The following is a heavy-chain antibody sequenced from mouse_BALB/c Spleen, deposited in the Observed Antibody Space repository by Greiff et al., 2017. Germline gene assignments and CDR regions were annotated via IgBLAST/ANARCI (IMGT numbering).Heavy chain of an antibody. CDR3: ARDGGYDGYAMDY. Sequence: VKLMESGPGLVAPSQSLSITCTVSGFSLTSYGVHWVRQPPGKGLEWLGVIWAGGSTNYNSALMSRLSISKDNSKSQVFLKMNSLQTDDTAMYYCARDGGYDGYAMDYWGQGTSVTVSS. CDR1: GFSLTSYG. CDR2: IWAGGST. V-gene: IGHV2-9*02. J-gene: IGHJ4*01. D-gene: IGHD2-14*01.